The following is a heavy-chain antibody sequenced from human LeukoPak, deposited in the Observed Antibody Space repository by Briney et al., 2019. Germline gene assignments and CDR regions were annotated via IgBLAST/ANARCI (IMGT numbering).Heavy chain of an antibody. J-gene: IGHJ4*02. CDR1: GFTFSSYS. Sequence: PGGSLRLSCAASGFTFSSYSMNWVRQAPGKGLEWVSSISSSSYIYYADSVKGRFTISRDNAKNSLYLQMNSLRAEDTAVYYCARDIIVGATWDYWGQGTLVTVSS. CDR3: ARDIIVGATWDY. D-gene: IGHD1-26*01. V-gene: IGHV3-21*01. CDR2: ISSSSYI.